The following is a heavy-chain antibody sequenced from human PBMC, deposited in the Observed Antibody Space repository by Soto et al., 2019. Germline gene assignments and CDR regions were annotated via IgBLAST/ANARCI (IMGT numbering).Heavy chain of an antibody. J-gene: IGHJ4*02. D-gene: IGHD1-26*01. V-gene: IGHV4-39*01. CDR2: IYYSGST. Sequence: SETLSLTCTVSGGSISSSSYYWGWIRQPPGKGLEWIGSIYYSGSTYYNPSLKSRVTISVDTSKNQFSLKLSSVTAADTAVYYCARHLLPGGQWEPPYYFDYWGQGTLVTVS. CDR1: GGSISSSSYY. CDR3: ARHLLPGGQWEPPYYFDY.